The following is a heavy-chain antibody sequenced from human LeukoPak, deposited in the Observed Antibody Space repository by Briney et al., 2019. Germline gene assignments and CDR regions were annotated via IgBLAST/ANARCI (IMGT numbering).Heavy chain of an antibody. CDR1: GFTFSSYW. CDR2: INSDGSST. Sequence: GGSLRLSCAASGFTFSSYWMHWVRHAPGKGLVWVSRINSDGSSTSYADSVKGRFTISRDNAKNTLYLQMNSLRAEDTAVYYCARVELYYDFWSGYLYPDYWGQGTLVTVSS. D-gene: IGHD3-3*01. J-gene: IGHJ4*02. CDR3: ARVELYYDFWSGYLYPDY. V-gene: IGHV3-74*01.